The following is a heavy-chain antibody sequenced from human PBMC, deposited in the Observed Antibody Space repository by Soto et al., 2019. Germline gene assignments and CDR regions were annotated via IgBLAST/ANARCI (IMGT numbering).Heavy chain of an antibody. J-gene: IGHJ6*02. Sequence: QVQLVQSGAEVKKPGSSVKVSCKASRGTFSSYAISWVRQAPGQGLEWMGGIIPIFGTANYAQKFQGRVTITADESTSTAYMELSSLRSEDTAVYYCGLPETAAGTVSYYYYGMDVWGQGTTVTVSS. V-gene: IGHV1-69*01. CDR1: RGTFSSYA. D-gene: IGHD6-13*01. CDR3: GLPETAAGTVSYYYYGMDV. CDR2: IIPIFGTA.